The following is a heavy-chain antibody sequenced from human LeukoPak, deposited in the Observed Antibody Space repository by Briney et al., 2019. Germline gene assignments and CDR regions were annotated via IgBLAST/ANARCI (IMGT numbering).Heavy chain of an antibody. D-gene: IGHD1-1*01. CDR2: INPNSGGT. Sequence: ASVKVSCKASGYTFTGYYMHWVRQAPGQGLEWMGWINPNSGGTNYAQKFQGRVTMTRDTSISTAYMELSRLRSDDTAVYYCAREGVDWNHSVYYFDYWGQGTQVTVSS. J-gene: IGHJ4*02. CDR3: AREGVDWNHSVYYFDY. CDR1: GYTFTGYY. V-gene: IGHV1-2*02.